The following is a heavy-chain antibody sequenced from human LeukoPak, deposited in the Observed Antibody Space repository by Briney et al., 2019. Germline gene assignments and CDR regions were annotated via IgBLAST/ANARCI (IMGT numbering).Heavy chain of an antibody. J-gene: IGHJ4*02. V-gene: IGHV4-59*08. CDR3: ARHYDISRYYYSFDY. Sequence: SETLSLTCTVSGGSISSYYWSWIRQPPGKGLEWIGYIYYSGSTNYNPSLKSRVTISVDTSKNQFSLKLTSVPAADTAVYFCARHYDISRYYYSFDYWGQGTLVTVSS. CDR1: GGSISSYY. D-gene: IGHD3-22*01. CDR2: IYYSGST.